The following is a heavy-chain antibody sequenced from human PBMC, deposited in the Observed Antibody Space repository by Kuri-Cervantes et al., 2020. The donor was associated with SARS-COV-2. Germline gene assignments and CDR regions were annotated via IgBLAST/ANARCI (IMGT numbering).Heavy chain of an antibody. CDR1: GFTFSSYS. V-gene: IGHV3-48*01. CDR2: ISSSSDTI. CDR3: VRGLAEGDY. Sequence: GESLKISCAASGFTFSSYSMNWVRQAPGKGLEWISFISSSSDTIYYAGSVKGRFTISRDNAKNSLYLHMGSLSTEDTAVYYCVRGLAEGDYWGQGTLVTVSS. J-gene: IGHJ4*02.